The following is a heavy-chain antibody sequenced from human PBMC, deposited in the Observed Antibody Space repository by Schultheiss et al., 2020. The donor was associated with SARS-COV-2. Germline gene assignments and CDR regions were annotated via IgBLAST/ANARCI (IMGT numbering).Heavy chain of an antibody. CDR2: IYWDHGE. J-gene: IGHJ3*02. D-gene: IGHD3-22*01. Sequence: SGPTLVKPTQTLTLTCTFSGFSLSTNGVGVGWIRQPPGKALEWLALIYWDHGERYSPFLKSRLTITKDTSKNQVVLTMTNMDPVDTATYYCARIIGYYDSSGYRGWDAFDIWGQGTMVTVSS. CDR3: ARIIGYYDSSGYRGWDAFDI. V-gene: IGHV2-5*02. CDR1: GFSLSTNGVG.